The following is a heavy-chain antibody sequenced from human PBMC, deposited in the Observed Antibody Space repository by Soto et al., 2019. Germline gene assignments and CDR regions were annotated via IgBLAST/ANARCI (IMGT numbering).Heavy chain of an antibody. CDR1: GFTFSNAW. Sequence: GGSLILSCAASGFTFSNAWVNWVRQAPGKGLEWVGRIKSKTDGGTTDYAAPVKGRFTISRDDSKNTLYLQMNSLKTEDTAVYYCTTDGIVYDSSGTYRWGQGTLVTVSS. V-gene: IGHV3-15*07. CDR3: TTDGIVYDSSGTYR. D-gene: IGHD3-22*01. J-gene: IGHJ4*02. CDR2: IKSKTDGGTT.